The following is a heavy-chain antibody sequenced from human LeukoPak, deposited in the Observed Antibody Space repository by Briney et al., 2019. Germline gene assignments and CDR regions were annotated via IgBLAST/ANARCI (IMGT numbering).Heavy chain of an antibody. CDR3: ARDSTRFDY. CDR2: IKQDGSDR. V-gene: IGHV3-7*01. CDR1: GFTFRNYW. Sequence: PGGSLRLSCAASGFTFRNYWMSWVRQAPGAGLEWVANIKQDGSDRNYVTSVRGRFTISRDNAESSLYLQMNSLRAEDTAVYYCARDSTRFDYWGQGTLVTVSS. J-gene: IGHJ4*02.